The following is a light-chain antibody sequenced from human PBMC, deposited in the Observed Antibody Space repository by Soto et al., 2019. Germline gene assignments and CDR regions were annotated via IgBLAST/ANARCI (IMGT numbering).Light chain of an antibody. CDR3: QSYDSGGSGADV. J-gene: IGLJ1*01. V-gene: IGLV1-40*01. CDR1: DSNIGAGYD. Sequence: QSVPTLPHSVSRAPGQRVTISYSGSDSNIGAGYDVHWHQQLPGTAPKLLIYGNRNRPSGVPDRFSGSKSGTSASLAITGIQAEDEAEYYCQSYDSGGSGADVLGTGTKVTVL. CDR2: GNR.